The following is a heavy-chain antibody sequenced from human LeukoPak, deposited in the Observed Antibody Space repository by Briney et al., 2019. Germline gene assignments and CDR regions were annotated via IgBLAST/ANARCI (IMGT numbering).Heavy chain of an antibody. CDR3: GRDYDSYYDGSGYFLDY. CDR1: GASISSSY. V-gene: IGHV4-4*07. J-gene: IGHJ4*02. CDR2: IYTSGRT. Sequence: RPSDTLSPTCTVPGASISSSYGRWTRQPAGNGLEWIGRIYTSGRTTSNPSLKSRVTMSVDTSKNQFSLKLSSVTAADTVVYYGGRDYDSYYDGSGYFLDYWGEGTLVTVSS. D-gene: IGHD3-22*01.